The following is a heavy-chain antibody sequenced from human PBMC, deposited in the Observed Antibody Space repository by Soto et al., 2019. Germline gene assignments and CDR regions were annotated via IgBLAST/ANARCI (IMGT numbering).Heavy chain of an antibody. CDR1: RGSINRGGYY. V-gene: IGHV4-31*11. Sequence: TLSLTCAVSRGSINRGGYYWSWIRQNPGKGLEWISCMYYRGNTYYNPSLKSRGTISVDTSMNQFSLNLSSLTTAAPALSYCARLATLVYSSGGSSYRIDYRGKRTLLTVSS. J-gene: IGHJ4*02. D-gene: IGHD2-15*01. CDR3: ARLATLVYSSGGSSYRIDY. CDR2: MYYRGNT.